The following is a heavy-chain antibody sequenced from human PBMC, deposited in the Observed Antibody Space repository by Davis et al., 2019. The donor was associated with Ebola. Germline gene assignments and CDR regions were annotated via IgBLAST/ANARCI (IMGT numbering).Heavy chain of an antibody. CDR1: GGSISSSSYY. V-gene: IGHV4-39*02. CDR3: ARDARSYYDSSGYGYYYGMDV. CDR2: IYYSGST. J-gene: IGHJ6*04. D-gene: IGHD3-22*01. Sequence: MPSETLSLTCTVSGGSISSSSYYWGWIRQPPGKGLEWIGSIYYSGSTYYNPSLKSRVTISVDTSKNQFSLKLSSVTAADTAVYYCARDARSYYDSSGYGYYYGMDVWGKGTTVTVSS.